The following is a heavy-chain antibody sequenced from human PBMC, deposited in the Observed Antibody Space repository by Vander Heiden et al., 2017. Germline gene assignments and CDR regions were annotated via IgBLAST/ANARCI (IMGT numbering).Heavy chain of an antibody. J-gene: IGHJ5*02. CDR3: AAAKEDSDGWVGWYDP. CDR2: IYTSGST. V-gene: IGHV4-4*07. Sequence: QVQLQESRPRLVKPSETLSLTCTVSGCSISSYYWSWIRQHAGKGLEWIGRIYTSGSTKYNPSRKRRVTMSVDTSKNQCALKRSSVTAAEKAVYYCAAAKEDSDGWVGWYDPWSQGTMVTVSS. D-gene: IGHD5-18*01. CDR1: GCSISSYY.